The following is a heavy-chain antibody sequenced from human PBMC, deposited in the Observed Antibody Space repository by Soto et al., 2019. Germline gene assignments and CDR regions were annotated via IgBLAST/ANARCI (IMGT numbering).Heavy chain of an antibody. CDR3: AKYAVLITPAGGWFNWFDP. D-gene: IGHD3-16*01. V-gene: IGHV3-23*01. CDR1: GFSFSSFA. CDR2: IRGTAT. J-gene: IGHJ5*02. Sequence: EVQLLESGGTLVQPGESLRLSCEVSGFSFSSFAMNWVRQAPGEGLEWGSSIRGTATSYADSVKGRFTISRDNSKNTEYLQMNPLGGEDTAVYYCAKYAVLITPAGGWFNWFDPWGQGTLVIVSS.